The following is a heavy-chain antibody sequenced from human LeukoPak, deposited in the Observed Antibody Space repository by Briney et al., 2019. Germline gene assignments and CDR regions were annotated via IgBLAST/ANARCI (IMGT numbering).Heavy chain of an antibody. J-gene: IGHJ4*02. CDR1: GFTFSSYG. CDR2: ISYDGSNK. Sequence: GGSLRLSCAASGFTFSSYGMHWVRQAPGKGLEWVAVISYDGSNKYYADSVKGRFTISRDNSKNTLYLQMNSLRAEDTAVYYCASRTEGYCSGGSCFDFDYWGQGTLVTVSS. CDR3: ASRTEGYCSGGSCFDFDY. V-gene: IGHV3-30*03. D-gene: IGHD2-15*01.